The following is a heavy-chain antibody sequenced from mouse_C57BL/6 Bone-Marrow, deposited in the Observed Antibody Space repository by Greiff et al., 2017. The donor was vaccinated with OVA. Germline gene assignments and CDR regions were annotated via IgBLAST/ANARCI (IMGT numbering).Heavy chain of an antibody. J-gene: IGHJ4*01. Sequence: QVQLQQPGAELVKPGASVKMSCKASGYTFTSYWITWVKQRPGQGLEWIGDIYPGSGSTNYNEKFKIKATLTVDTSSSTAYMQLSSLTSEDSAVYYCARWAYGKGIYYAMDYWGQGTSVTVSS. CDR3: ARWAYGKGIYYAMDY. V-gene: IGHV1-55*01. CDR2: IYPGSGST. D-gene: IGHD2-1*01. CDR1: GYTFTSYW.